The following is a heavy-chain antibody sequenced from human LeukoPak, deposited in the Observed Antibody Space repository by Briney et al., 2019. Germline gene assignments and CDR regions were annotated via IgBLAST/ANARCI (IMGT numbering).Heavy chain of an antibody. J-gene: IGHJ6*02. D-gene: IGHD6-19*01. V-gene: IGHV4-59*01. CDR3: ARDVQRWLDLQYYYHGMDV. CDR2: IYNSGST. Sequence: KPSETLSLTCTVSGGSISTYHWSWIRQPPGKGLEWIGNIYNSGSTNYSPSLKSRVTISVDTSKNQFSLKLSSVTAADTAVYYCARDVQRWLDLQYYYHGMDVWGQGTTVTVS. CDR1: GGSISTYH.